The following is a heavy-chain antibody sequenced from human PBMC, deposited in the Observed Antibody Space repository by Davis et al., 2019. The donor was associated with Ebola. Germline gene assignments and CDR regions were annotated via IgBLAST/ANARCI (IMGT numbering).Heavy chain of an antibody. Sequence: AASVKVSCKASGGTFSSYAISWVRQAPGQGLEWMGGIIPIFGTANYAQKFQGRVTITADESTSTAYMELSSLRSEDTAVYYCARGRYSSGWYDWFDPWGQGTLVTVSS. J-gene: IGHJ5*02. CDR3: ARGRYSSGWYDWFDP. V-gene: IGHV1-69*13. CDR2: IIPIFGTA. CDR1: GGTFSSYA. D-gene: IGHD6-19*01.